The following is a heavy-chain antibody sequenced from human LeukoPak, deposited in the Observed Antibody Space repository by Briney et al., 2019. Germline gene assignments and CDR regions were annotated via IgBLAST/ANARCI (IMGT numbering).Heavy chain of an antibody. CDR3: AAEVGAASI. Sequence: GGSLRLSCAASGFSFSSYEMNWVRQAPGKGLEWVSYISSSGSTIYYADSVKGRFTISRDNAKNSLYLQMNSLRAEDTAVYYCAAEVGAASIWGQGTLVTVSS. V-gene: IGHV3-48*03. CDR1: GFSFSSYE. J-gene: IGHJ4*02. CDR2: ISSSGSTI. D-gene: IGHD1-26*01.